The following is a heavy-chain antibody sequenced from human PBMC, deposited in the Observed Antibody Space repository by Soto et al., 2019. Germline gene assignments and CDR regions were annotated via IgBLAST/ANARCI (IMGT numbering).Heavy chain of an antibody. CDR3: ARDRYIAVAGTGWFDP. V-gene: IGHV3-30*04. D-gene: IGHD6-19*01. CDR1: GFTLITYV. J-gene: IGHJ5*02. Sequence: QVQLVESGGGVFHPGSSLRLPCAAPGFTLITYVLNWARRAPGKGLGRVAVISFEGRNKYYADSVKGRFTISRDNSKNTLYLQMNSLRAEDTAVYYCARDRYIAVAGTGWFDPWGQGTLVTVSS. CDR2: ISFEGRNK.